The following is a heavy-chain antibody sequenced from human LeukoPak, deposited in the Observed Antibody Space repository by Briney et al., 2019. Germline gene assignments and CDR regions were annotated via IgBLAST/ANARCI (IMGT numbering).Heavy chain of an antibody. CDR1: GYSINRFG. J-gene: IGHJ6*03. CDR2: ISSDNGIP. CDR3: ANVAKGRYFFYYMDV. Sequence: ASVRVSCKASGYSINRFGVTWVRQAPGQGLEWIGWISSDNGIPRYADKFQGRVTLTTDTSKTTTYMELRSLRSDDSAVYFCANVAKGRYFFYYMDVWGKGTTVTVS. V-gene: IGHV1-18*01. D-gene: IGHD2-15*01.